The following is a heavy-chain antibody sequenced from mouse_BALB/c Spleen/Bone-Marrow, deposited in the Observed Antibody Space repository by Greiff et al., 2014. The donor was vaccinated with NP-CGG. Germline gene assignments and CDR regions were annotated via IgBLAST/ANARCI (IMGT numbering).Heavy chain of an antibody. CDR1: GYSITSYYS. Sequence: VQLQQSGPDLVKPSQSLSLTCTVTGYSITSYYSWHWIRQFPGNKLERMGYIHYSGITVYNPSLKSRISITRDTSNNQFFLQXXXXTTEDTATYYCARFAGTPYTMDYWGQGTSVTVSS. J-gene: IGHJ4*01. D-gene: IGHD4-1*01. CDR3: ARFAGTPYTMDY. V-gene: IGHV3-1*02. CDR2: IHYSGIT.